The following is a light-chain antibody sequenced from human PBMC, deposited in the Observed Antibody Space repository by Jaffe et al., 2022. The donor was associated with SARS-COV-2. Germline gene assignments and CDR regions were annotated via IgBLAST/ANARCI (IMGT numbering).Light chain of an antibody. CDR3: NSYAGRNTWV. CDR1: SSDVGGYDH. CDR2: EVN. V-gene: IGLV2-8*01. J-gene: IGLJ3*02. Sequence: QSALTQPPSASGSPGQSVAISCTGTSSDVGGYDHVSWFQHHPGKAPKVMIYEVNKRPSGVPDRFSGSKSGNTASLTVSGLQAEDEADYYCNSYAGRNTWVFGGGTKLTVL.